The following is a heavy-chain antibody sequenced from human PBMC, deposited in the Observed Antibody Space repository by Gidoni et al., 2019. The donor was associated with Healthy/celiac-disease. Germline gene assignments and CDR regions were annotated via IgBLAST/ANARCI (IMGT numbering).Heavy chain of an antibody. CDR1: GGSFSGYY. Sequence: QVQLQQWGAGLLTPSETLSLTCAVYGGSFSGYYWSWIRQPPGKGLEWIGEINHSGSTNYNPSLKSRVTISVDTSKNQFSLKLSSVTAADTAVYYCARRRIFGVVTPTYFDLWGRGTLVTVSS. CDR2: INHSGST. D-gene: IGHD3-3*01. J-gene: IGHJ2*01. V-gene: IGHV4-34*01. CDR3: ARRRIFGVVTPTYFDL.